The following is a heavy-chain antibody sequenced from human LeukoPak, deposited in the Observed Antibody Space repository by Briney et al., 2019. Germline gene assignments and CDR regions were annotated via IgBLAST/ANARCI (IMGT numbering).Heavy chain of an antibody. Sequence: SETLSLTCAVYGGSFSGYYWSWIRQPPGKGLEWIGEINHSGSTNYNPSLKSRVTISADTSKNQFSLKLSSVTAADTAVYYCARLARLAPYGKYYFDYWGQGTLVTVSS. CDR3: ARLARLAPYGKYYFDY. J-gene: IGHJ4*02. V-gene: IGHV4-34*01. CDR1: GGSFSGYY. D-gene: IGHD3-10*01. CDR2: INHSGST.